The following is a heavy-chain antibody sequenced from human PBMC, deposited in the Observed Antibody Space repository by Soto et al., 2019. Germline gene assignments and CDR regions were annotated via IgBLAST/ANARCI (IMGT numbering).Heavy chain of an antibody. V-gene: IGHV4-34*01. CDR3: ASLNKYCSGGSCFSGLHYGMDV. D-gene: IGHD2-15*01. J-gene: IGHJ6*02. Sequence: SETLSLTCAVYGGSFSGYYWSWIRQPPGKGLEWIGEINHSGSTNYNPSLKSRVTISVDTSKNQFSLKLSSVTAADTAVYYCASLNKYCSGGSCFSGLHYGMDVWGQGTTVTVSS. CDR1: GGSFSGYY. CDR2: INHSGST.